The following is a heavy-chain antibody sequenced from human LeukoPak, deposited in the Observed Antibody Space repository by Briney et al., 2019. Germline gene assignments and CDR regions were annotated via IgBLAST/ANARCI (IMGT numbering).Heavy chain of an antibody. CDR2: INHRGSA. Sequence: SETLSLTCAVYGGSFSGHYWTWIRQSPGKALEWVGAINHRGSAHYAPSLRSRVTISVDTAKNQFSLRLNSVTAADTAVYYCARGLVAGSLGDYYYYMDAWGKGTTVTVSS. J-gene: IGHJ6*03. V-gene: IGHV4-34*01. CDR1: GGSFSGHY. CDR3: ARGLVAGSLGDYYYYMDA. D-gene: IGHD6-19*01.